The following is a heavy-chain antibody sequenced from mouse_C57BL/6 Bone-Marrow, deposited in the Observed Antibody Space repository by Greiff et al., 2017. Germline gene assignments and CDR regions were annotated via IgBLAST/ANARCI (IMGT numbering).Heavy chain of an antibody. J-gene: IGHJ3*01. Sequence: QVQLQQPGAELVKPGASVKLSCKASGYTFTSYWMHWVKQRPGQGLEWIGMIHPNSGSTNYNEKFKGKATLTVDKSSSTAYMQLSSLTSEDSAFYYCARRRFRRRFDYWGQGTVVTVSA. V-gene: IGHV1-64*01. CDR3: ARRRFRRRFDY. CDR1: GYTFTSYW. CDR2: IHPNSGST.